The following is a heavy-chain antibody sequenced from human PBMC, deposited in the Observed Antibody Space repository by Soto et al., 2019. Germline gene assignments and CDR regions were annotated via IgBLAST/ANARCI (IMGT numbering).Heavy chain of an antibody. CDR1: GYIFTNYY. CDR3: ARSSGSYSDFDY. D-gene: IGHD1-26*01. CDR2: IDPNSGGT. V-gene: IGHV1-2*02. Sequence: AAVKVSCKTSGYIFTNYYIQWVRQAPGQGLEWMGWIDPNSGGTNYAQKFQGRVTMTRDTSNSTAYMELNRLTSDDTAVYYCARSSGSYSDFDYWGQGTLVTVSS. J-gene: IGHJ4*02.